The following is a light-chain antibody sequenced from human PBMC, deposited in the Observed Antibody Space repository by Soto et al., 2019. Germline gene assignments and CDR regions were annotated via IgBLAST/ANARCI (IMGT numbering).Light chain of an antibody. J-gene: IGKJ1*01. CDR2: GAS. CDR3: QQSYSTPWT. V-gene: IGKV1-39*01. Sequence: DIQMTQSPSSLSASVGDRGNISCRASQSTGNFLNWYQQKPGKAPNLLIYGASSLQTGVPSRFTCSGSGTDFTLTISSLQHEDYATYHCQQSYSTPWTFGQGTKVEMK. CDR1: QSTGNF.